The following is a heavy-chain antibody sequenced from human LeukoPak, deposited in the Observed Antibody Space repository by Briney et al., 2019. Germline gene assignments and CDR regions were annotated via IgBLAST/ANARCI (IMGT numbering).Heavy chain of an antibody. Sequence: PGGSLSLSCAASGFTFSSYSMNWVRQAPGKGLEWVSSISSSSSYIYYADSVKGRFTISRDNAKNSLYLQMNSLRAEDTAVYYCARDEYRYYDSSGYYYYGKWGQGTLATVSS. D-gene: IGHD3-22*01. V-gene: IGHV3-21*01. J-gene: IGHJ4*02. CDR2: ISSSSSYI. CDR3: ARDEYRYYDSSGYYYYGK. CDR1: GFTFSSYS.